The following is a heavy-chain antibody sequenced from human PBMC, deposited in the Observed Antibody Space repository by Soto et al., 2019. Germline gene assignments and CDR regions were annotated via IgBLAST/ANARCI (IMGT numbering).Heavy chain of an antibody. V-gene: IGHV3-43*01. D-gene: IGHD3-16*01. J-gene: IGHJ4*02. Sequence: GGSLRLSCAASAFSFEDYTMHWVRQGQGEGPEWISFTSWEGGITDYSDSVRGRFISSRDNSKTAPSLELNNLTSEDAAMYFCAGDSYDRSTGKKRYFDFWGQGTLVTVSS. CDR2: TSWEGGIT. CDR1: AFSFEDYT. CDR3: AGDSYDRSTGKKRYFDF.